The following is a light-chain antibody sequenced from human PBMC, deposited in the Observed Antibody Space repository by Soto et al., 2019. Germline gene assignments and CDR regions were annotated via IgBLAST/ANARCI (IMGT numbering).Light chain of an antibody. CDR1: SSDVGGYNY. V-gene: IGLV2-14*01. CDR2: DVS. Sequence: QSALTQPASVSGSPGQSITISCTGTSSDVGGYNYVSWYQQHPGKAPKIMIYDVSNRPSGVSNRFSGSKSGNTASLTISGLQAEDEADYYCSSYTSSSTLPVFGGGTKLTVL. CDR3: SSYTSSSTLPV. J-gene: IGLJ2*01.